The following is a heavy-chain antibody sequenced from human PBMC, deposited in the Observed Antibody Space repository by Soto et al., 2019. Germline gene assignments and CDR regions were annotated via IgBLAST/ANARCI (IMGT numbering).Heavy chain of an antibody. CDR1: GGSVSSGSYY. CDR3: ARDWSGYDWTEGYFDY. CDR2: IYYSGST. Sequence: QVQLQESGPGLVKPSETLSLTCTVSGGSVSSGSYYWSWIRQPPGKGLEWIGYIYYSGSTNYNPSLKSRVTISVDTSKNQVSLKLSSVTAADTAVYYCARDWSGYDWTEGYFDYWGQGTLVTVSS. V-gene: IGHV4-61*01. J-gene: IGHJ4*02. D-gene: IGHD5-12*01.